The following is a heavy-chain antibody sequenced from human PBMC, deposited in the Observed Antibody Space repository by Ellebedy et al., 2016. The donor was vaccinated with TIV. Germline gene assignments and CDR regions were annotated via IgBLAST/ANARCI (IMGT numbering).Heavy chain of an antibody. CDR2: IYHTGSA. Sequence: MPSETLSLTCSVSGGAINSNYWSWLRQTPGKGLEWIAYIYHTGSAKYNPSLRSRVSISIDTSRDQFSLTLNSVTAADTAVYYCARAENYDYLWSNFIRAMDVWGQGTTVTVFS. J-gene: IGHJ6*02. V-gene: IGHV4-59*01. CDR1: GGAINSNY. CDR3: ARAENYDYLWSNFIRAMDV. D-gene: IGHD3-16*01.